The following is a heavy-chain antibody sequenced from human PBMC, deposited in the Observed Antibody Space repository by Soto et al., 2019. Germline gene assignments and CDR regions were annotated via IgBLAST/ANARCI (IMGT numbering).Heavy chain of an antibody. CDR1: GGSFSGYY. CDR2: INHILST. V-gene: IGHV4-34*01. CDR3: ARVGYGSGSYYPGP. Sequence: SETLSLTCAVYGGSFSGYYWSWIRQPPVNGLEFIGEINHILSTNYNPSLKSRFTISVYTSKNHFSLKLISLTAADTSVYYCARVGYGSGSYYPGPWGQGTMVTVSS. J-gene: IGHJ5*02. D-gene: IGHD3-10*01.